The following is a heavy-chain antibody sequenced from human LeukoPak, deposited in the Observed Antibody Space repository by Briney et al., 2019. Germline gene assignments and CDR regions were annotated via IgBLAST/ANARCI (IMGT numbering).Heavy chain of an antibody. CDR3: VSQEVVPH. J-gene: IGHJ4*02. CDR1: GFSFTNYW. Sequence: GGSLRLSCAASGFSFTNYWMSWVRQAPGKGLEWVANVKEDGTTKQYVDSVKGRFTISRDNAKNSLYLQMDSLRTEDTAVYYCVSQEVVPHWGQGTLVSVSS. V-gene: IGHV3-7*01. D-gene: IGHD2-15*01. CDR2: VKEDGTTK.